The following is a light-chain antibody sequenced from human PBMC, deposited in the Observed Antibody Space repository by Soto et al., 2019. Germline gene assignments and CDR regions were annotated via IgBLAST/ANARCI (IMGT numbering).Light chain of an antibody. V-gene: IGLV2-14*01. Sequence: QSALTQPASVSGSPGQSITISCAGTSSDIGGYNYVSWYQQHPGKAPNVMIYEVSNRPSGVSNRFSGSKSGNTASLTISGLQAEDEADYYCSSYTSSSTLYVFGSGTKLTVL. CDR1: SSDIGGYNY. J-gene: IGLJ1*01. CDR2: EVS. CDR3: SSYTSSSTLYV.